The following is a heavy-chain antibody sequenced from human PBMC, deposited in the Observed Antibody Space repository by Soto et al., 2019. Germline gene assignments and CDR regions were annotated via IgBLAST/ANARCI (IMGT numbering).Heavy chain of an antibody. CDR1: GFTFNNFW. CDR2: INSDGTTT. J-gene: IGHJ4*02. CDR3: TKANLYCSGANCFTFDY. D-gene: IGHD2-15*01. V-gene: IGHV3-74*01. Sequence: GGSLRLSCAASGFTFNNFWMYWVRQTPEKGLVWVSGINSDGTTTIYADSVKGRFTISRDNSKNTLSLQMNSLRAEDTAVYYCTKANLYCSGANCFTFDYWGLGTLVTVSS.